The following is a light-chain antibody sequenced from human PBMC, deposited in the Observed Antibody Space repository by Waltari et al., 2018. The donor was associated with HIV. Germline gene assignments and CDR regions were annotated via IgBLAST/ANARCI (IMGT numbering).Light chain of an antibody. CDR1: SRDIRGGYYY. J-gene: IGLJ2*01. CDR2: DVT. V-gene: IGLV2-11*01. Sequence: QSALTQPRSVSGSPGQSVTISCTVISRDIRGGYYYVPWYQQYPGKVPRLMIYDVTKRPSGVPDRFSGSKSGNTASLTISGLQAEDEADYYCCSYGGSYTLFGGGTKVTVL. CDR3: CSYGGSYTL.